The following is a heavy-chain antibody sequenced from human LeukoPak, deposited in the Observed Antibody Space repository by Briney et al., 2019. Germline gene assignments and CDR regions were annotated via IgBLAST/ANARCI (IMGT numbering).Heavy chain of an antibody. D-gene: IGHD3-9*01. Sequence: GGSLRLSCAASGFTFSSYSMNWVRQAPGKGLEWVSSISSSSGYIYYADSVKGRFTISRDNAKNSLYLQMNSLRAEDTAVYYCARGPYDILTGYYYRPPGAFDIWGQGTMVTVSS. CDR2: ISSSSGYI. J-gene: IGHJ3*02. V-gene: IGHV3-21*01. CDR1: GFTFSSYS. CDR3: ARGPYDILTGYYYRPPGAFDI.